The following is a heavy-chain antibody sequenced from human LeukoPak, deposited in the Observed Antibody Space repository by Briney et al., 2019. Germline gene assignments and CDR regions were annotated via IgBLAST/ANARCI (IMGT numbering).Heavy chain of an antibody. CDR2: INPDSGGT. CDR1: GYTFTGYY. CDR3: AGAGYSGNYYYYFGF. V-gene: IGHV1-2*02. D-gene: IGHD1-26*01. Sequence: GASVKVSCTASGYTFTGYYMHWVRQAPGQGLEWMGWINPDSGGTNYAQKFQGRVTMTRDTSTSTVYMQLSRLRSDDTAVYYCAGAGYSGNYYYYFGFWGQGTLVTVSS. J-gene: IGHJ4*02.